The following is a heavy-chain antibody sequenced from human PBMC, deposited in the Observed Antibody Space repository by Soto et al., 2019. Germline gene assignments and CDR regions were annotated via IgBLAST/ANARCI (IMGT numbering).Heavy chain of an antibody. CDR3: ASGSGSTYYYYYYTDV. CDR1: GFTFSSYS. D-gene: IGHD3-10*01. V-gene: IGHV3-21*01. CDR2: ISSSSSYI. Sequence: GGSLRLSCAASGFTFSSYSMNWVRQAPGKGLEWVSSISSSSSYIYYADSVKGRFTISRDNAKNSLYLQMNSLRAEDTAVYYCASGSGSTYYYYYYTDVWGKGTTVTVSS. J-gene: IGHJ6*03.